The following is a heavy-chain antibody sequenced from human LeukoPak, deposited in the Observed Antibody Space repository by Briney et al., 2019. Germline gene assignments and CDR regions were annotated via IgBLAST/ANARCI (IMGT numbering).Heavy chain of an antibody. D-gene: IGHD1-7*01. CDR1: GYTFTGYY. Sequence: ASVKVSCKASGYTFTGYYMHWVRQAPGQGLEWMGWINPNSGGTNYAQKFQGRVTMTRDTSIGTAYMELSRLRSDDTAVYYCARDGLEITGTTGFDYWGQGTLVTVSS. J-gene: IGHJ4*02. V-gene: IGHV1-2*02. CDR2: INPNSGGT. CDR3: ARDGLEITGTTGFDY.